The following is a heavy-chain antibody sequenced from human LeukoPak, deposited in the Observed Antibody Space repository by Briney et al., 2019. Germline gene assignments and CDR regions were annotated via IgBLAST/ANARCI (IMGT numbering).Heavy chain of an antibody. J-gene: IGHJ4*02. D-gene: IGHD1-14*01. V-gene: IGHV3-30*02. CDR3: ASGAPDSFDY. CDR2: IRYDGSNK. Sequence: GGSLRLSCPASGFTFSSYGMHWVRQAPGKGLEWVAFIRYDGSNKYYADSVKGRFTISRDNSKNTLYLQMNSLRAEDTAVYYCASGAPDSFDYWGQGTLVTVSS. CDR1: GFTFSSYG.